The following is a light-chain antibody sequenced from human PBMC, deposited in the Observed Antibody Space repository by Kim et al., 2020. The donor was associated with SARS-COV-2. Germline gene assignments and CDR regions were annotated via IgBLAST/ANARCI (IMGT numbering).Light chain of an antibody. CDR1: QSISSW. CDR2: DAS. J-gene: IGKJ5*01. V-gene: IGKV1-5*01. CDR3: QQYNSYPIT. Sequence: DIQMTQSPSTLSASVGDRVTITCRASQSISSWLAWYQQKPGKAPTLLIYDASDLESGFPSRFSGSGSGTEFTLTISSLQPDDFATYYCQQYNSYPITFGQGTRVEIK.